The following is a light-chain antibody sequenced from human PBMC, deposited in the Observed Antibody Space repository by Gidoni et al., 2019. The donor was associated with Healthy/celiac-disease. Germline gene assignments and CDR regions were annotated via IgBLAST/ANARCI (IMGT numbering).Light chain of an antibody. V-gene: IGKV3-11*01. J-gene: IGKJ3*01. CDR1: QSVSSY. CDR3: QQRSNWPVT. Sequence: EIVLTQSPATLSLSPGERATLSCRASQSVSSYLAWYQQQPGQAPRLLIYDASNRATGIPARFSGSGSGTDFTLTISSLEPEDFAVYYCQQRSNWPVTFGPGTKMDIK. CDR2: DAS.